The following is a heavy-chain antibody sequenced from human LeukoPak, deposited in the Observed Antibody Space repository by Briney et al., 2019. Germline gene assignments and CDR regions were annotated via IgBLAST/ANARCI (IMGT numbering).Heavy chain of an antibody. D-gene: IGHD3-3*01. Sequence: AGGSLRLSCAASGFTFSSYAMHWVRQAPGKGLEWVAVISYDGSNKYYADSVKGRFTISRDNSKNTLYLQMNSLRAEDTAVYYCARDAVPRYYDFWSGYTHRYYFDYWGQGTLVTVSS. CDR2: ISYDGSNK. CDR1: GFTFSSYA. CDR3: ARDAVPRYYDFWSGYTHRYYFDY. J-gene: IGHJ4*02. V-gene: IGHV3-30-3*01.